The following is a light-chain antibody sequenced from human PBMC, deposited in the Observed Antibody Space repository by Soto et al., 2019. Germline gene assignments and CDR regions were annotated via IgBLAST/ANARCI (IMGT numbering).Light chain of an antibody. J-gene: IGKJ4*01. V-gene: IGKV1-5*01. CDR3: QQHKSYPVT. CDR1: QSISVW. Sequence: IQMTQSPSTLSASVGDRVTITCRASQSISVWLSWYQQKPGKAPNLLIYDASNLKSGVPSRFSGGGSGTEFTLTISSVQPDDFASYYCQQHKSYPVTFGGGTKVDIK. CDR2: DAS.